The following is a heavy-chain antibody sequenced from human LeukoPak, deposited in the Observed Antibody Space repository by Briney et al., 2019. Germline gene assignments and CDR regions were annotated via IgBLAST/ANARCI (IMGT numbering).Heavy chain of an antibody. CDR3: ARGFGIVRGVT. J-gene: IGHJ5*02. CDR2: INHSGYT. CDR1: NESLGDDY. Sequence: PSETLSLTCAVYNESLGDDYWSWIRQPPGKGLEWIGEINHSGYTNYNPSLESRVTISVDTSKNQFSLKLSSVTAADSAVYYCARGFGIVRGVTWGQGTLVTVSS. D-gene: IGHD3-10*01. V-gene: IGHV4-34*01.